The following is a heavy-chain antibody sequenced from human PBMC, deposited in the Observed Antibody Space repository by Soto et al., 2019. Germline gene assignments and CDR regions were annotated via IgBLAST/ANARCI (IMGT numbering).Heavy chain of an antibody. D-gene: IGHD2-2*01. CDR1: GYTFTSYG. CDR3: ARDGSLYCSSTSCYYNWFDP. CDR2: ISAYNGNT. J-gene: IGHJ5*02. V-gene: IGHV1-18*04. Sequence: GASVKVSCKASGYTFTSYGISWVRQAPGQGLEWMGWISAYNGNTNYAQKLQGRVTMTTDTSTSTAYMELRSLRSDDTAVYYCARDGSLYCSSTSCYYNWFDPWGQGXLVTVYS.